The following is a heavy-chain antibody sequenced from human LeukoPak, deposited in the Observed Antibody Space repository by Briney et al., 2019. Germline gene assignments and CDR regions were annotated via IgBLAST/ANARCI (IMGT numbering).Heavy chain of an antibody. V-gene: IGHV3-23*01. Sequence: GGSLRLSCAASGFTFRNHGMSWVRQAPGKGLEWVSGISPSGGGTYYADSVKGRFTISRDNSKNTLYLQMNSLRAEDTAVYYCAKVAGRITMVRGALDLWGQGTLVTVSS. D-gene: IGHD3-10*01. CDR2: ISPSGGGT. CDR1: GFTFRNHG. J-gene: IGHJ4*02. CDR3: AKVAGRITMVRGALDL.